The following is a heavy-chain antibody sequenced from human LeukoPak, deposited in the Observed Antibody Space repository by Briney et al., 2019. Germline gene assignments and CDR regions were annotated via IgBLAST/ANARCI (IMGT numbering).Heavy chain of an antibody. CDR2: IYYSGST. CDR3: ASTIFGVVIGIGAFDY. D-gene: IGHD3-3*01. CDR1: GGSISSGDYS. J-gene: IGHJ4*02. Sequence: SQTLSLTCAVSGGSISSGDYSWSWIRQPPGKGLEWIGYIYYSGSTYYNPSLKSRVTISVGTSKNQFSLKLSSVTAADTAVYYCASTIFGVVIGIGAFDYWGQGTLVTVSS. V-gene: IGHV4-30-4*07.